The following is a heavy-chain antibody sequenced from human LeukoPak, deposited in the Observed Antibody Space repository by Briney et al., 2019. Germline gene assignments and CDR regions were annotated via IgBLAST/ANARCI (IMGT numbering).Heavy chain of an antibody. CDR2: ISYDGSNK. CDR3: ARVGMTRFYYGMDV. J-gene: IGHJ6*02. V-gene: IGHV3-30-3*01. CDR1: GFTFSSYA. D-gene: IGHD3-16*01. Sequence: PGGSLRLSCAASGFTFSSYAVHWVRQAPGKGLEWVAVISYDGSNKYYADSVKGRFTISRDNSKNTLYLQMNSLRAEDTAVYYCARVGMTRFYYGMDVWGQGTTVTVSS.